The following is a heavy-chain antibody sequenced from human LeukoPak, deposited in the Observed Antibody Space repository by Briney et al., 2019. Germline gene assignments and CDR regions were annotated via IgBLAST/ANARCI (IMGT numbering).Heavy chain of an antibody. CDR3: AKDRSRAIAVAGLGLAGFDY. D-gene: IGHD6-19*01. CDR1: GFTFSSYG. Sequence: PGGSLRLSCAASGFTFSSYGMHWVRQAPGKGLEWVAFIRYDGSNKYYADSVKGRFTISRDSSKNTLYLQMNSLRAEDTAVYYCAKDRSRAIAVAGLGLAGFDYWGQGTLVTVSS. J-gene: IGHJ4*02. CDR2: IRYDGSNK. V-gene: IGHV3-30*02.